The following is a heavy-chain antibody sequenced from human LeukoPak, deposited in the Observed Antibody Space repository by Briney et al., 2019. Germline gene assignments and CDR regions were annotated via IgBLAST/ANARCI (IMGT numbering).Heavy chain of an antibody. Sequence: PGGSLRLSCAASGFTFSSYWMHWVLHVPGKGLVWVSRINSDGSSTIDADSVKGRFTISRDNAKNTLYLQMNSLRAEDTAVYYCVPRPRRAAADIDYWGQGTLVTVSS. CDR3: VPRPRRAAADIDY. D-gene: IGHD6-13*01. CDR1: GFTFSSYW. V-gene: IGHV3-74*01. J-gene: IGHJ4*02. CDR2: INSDGSST.